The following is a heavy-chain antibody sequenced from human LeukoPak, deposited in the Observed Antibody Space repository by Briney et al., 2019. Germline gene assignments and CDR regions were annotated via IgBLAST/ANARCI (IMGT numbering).Heavy chain of an antibody. Sequence: GESLKTSCKGSGYSFTSYWIGWVRQMPGKGLEWMGIIYPGDSDTRYSPSFQGQVTISADKSISTAYLQWSSLKASDTAMYYCARLGVVPAATITPWFDPWGQGTLVTVSS. CDR3: ARLGVVPAATITPWFDP. CDR2: IYPGDSDT. V-gene: IGHV5-51*01. D-gene: IGHD2-2*01. J-gene: IGHJ5*02. CDR1: GYSFTSYW.